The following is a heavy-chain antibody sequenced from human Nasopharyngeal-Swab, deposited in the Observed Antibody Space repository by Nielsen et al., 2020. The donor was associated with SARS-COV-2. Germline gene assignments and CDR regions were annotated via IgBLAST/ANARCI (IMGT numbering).Heavy chain of an antibody. CDR1: GFTFSSYA. Sequence: LSLTCAASGFTFSSYAMHWVRQAPGKGLEWVAVISYDGSNKYYADSVKGRFTISRDNSKNTLYLQMNSLRAEDTAVYYCAIETRYCSGGSCSTGGMDVWGQGTTVTVSS. CDR2: ISYDGSNK. D-gene: IGHD2-15*01. V-gene: IGHV3-30*04. CDR3: AIETRYCSGGSCSTGGMDV. J-gene: IGHJ6*02.